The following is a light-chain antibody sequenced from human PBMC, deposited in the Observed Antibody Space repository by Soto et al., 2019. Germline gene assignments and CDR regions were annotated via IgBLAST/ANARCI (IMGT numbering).Light chain of an antibody. CDR1: QSISSY. CDR3: QHYNSYSEA. CDR2: DAS. V-gene: IGKV1-33*01. Sequence: DIQMTQSPSSLSASVGARVTIACRASQSISSYLNWYQQKPGKAPKLLIYDASILETGAPSRFSGSGSGTEITLTISSLQPDDFATYYCQHYNSYSEAFGQGTKVDI. J-gene: IGKJ1*01.